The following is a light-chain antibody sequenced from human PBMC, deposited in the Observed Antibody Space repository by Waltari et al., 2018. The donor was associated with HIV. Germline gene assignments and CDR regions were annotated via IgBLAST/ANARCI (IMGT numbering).Light chain of an antibody. Sequence: QSLLTQPPSVSGAPGQRVTIPCTGDTSNIGSDYDVHWYQQLPGRAPRLLIYSNKDRPSGVPDRFSGSKSGTSASLTINGRQADDEADYYCHSYDSGRRGLFGGGTKLTVL. V-gene: IGLV1-40*01. CDR3: HSYDSGRRGL. CDR2: SNK. J-gene: IGLJ2*01. CDR1: TSNIGSDYD.